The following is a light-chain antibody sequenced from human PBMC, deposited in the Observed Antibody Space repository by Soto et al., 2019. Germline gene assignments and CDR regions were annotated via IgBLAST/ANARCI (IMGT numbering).Light chain of an antibody. Sequence: EIVLTQSPGTLSLSPGDRATLSCSASQTVSSNFLAWYQQRPAQAPRLLIYGASSRATGIPDRFSGSGSGTDFTLTISRLEPEDFAVYYCQQYGSPGTFGQGTKVDIK. CDR2: GAS. V-gene: IGKV3-20*01. CDR3: QQYGSPGT. J-gene: IGKJ1*01. CDR1: QTVSSNF.